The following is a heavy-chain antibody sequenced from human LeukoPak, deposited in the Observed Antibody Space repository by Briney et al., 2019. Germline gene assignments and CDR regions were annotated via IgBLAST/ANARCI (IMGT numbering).Heavy chain of an antibody. CDR2: INPYNGNT. D-gene: IGHD2-2*02. CDR3: ARELYGRFEY. J-gene: IGHJ4*02. CDR1: GHTFTTYG. Sequence: ASVKVSCKASGHTFTTYGITWVRQAPGQGLECMGWINPYNGNTNYAQKLQGRVTMTTDTSTSTAYMELRSLRSDDTAVYYCARELYGRFEYWGQGTLVTVSS. V-gene: IGHV1-18*01.